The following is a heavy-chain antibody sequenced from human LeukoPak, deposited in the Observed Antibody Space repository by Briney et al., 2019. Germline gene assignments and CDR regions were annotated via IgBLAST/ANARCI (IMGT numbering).Heavy chain of an antibody. J-gene: IGHJ4*02. Sequence: PGGSLRLSCAASGFTFSSYAMNWVRQAPGKGLGWVSAIGGSGNTYYADSVKGRFTTSRDNSKNTLFLQMNSLRAEDTAVYYCAKSGGAGRGLDYWGQGTLVTVSS. CDR2: IGGSGNT. D-gene: IGHD1-26*01. CDR3: AKSGGAGRGLDY. CDR1: GFTFSSYA. V-gene: IGHV3-23*01.